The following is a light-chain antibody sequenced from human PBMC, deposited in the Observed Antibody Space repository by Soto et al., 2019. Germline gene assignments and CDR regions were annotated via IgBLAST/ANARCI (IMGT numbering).Light chain of an antibody. Sequence: EIVLKQSPATLSLSPGERATLSCRASESVSRYLAWYQQKPGQAPRLLMYDASNRATGIPARFSGSGSGTDFTLTISSLKPEDFAVYYCQQRSNWHFGGGTKVEIK. J-gene: IGKJ4*01. CDR3: QQRSNWH. CDR2: DAS. CDR1: ESVSRY. V-gene: IGKV3-11*01.